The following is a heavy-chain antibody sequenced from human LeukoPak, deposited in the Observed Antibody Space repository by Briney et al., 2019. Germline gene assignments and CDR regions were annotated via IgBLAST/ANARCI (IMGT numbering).Heavy chain of an antibody. CDR3: AHPTEYSSSWYGNWFDP. V-gene: IGHV3-30*02. J-gene: IGHJ5*02. Sequence: PGGSLRLSCAASGFTFSSYGMHWVRQAPGKWLEWVAFIRYDGSNKYYADSVKGRFTISRDNSKNTLYLQMNSLRAGDTAVYYCAHPTEYSSSWYGNWFDPWGQGTLVTVSS. D-gene: IGHD6-13*01. CDR2: IRYDGSNK. CDR1: GFTFSSYG.